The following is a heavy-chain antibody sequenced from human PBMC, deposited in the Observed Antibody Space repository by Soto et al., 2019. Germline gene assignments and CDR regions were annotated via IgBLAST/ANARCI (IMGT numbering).Heavy chain of an antibody. D-gene: IGHD5-12*01. V-gene: IGHV5-51*01. CDR3: ARLVATTPRYYYMDV. J-gene: IGHJ6*03. CDR2: IYPGDSDT. Sequence: PGESLKISCKGSGYSFTSDXXXXVXXXXXKGLEWMRIIYPGDSDTRYSPSFQGQVTISADKSISTAYLQWSSLKASDTAMCYCARLVATTPRYYYMDVWGKGTTVTVSS. CDR1: GYSFTSDX.